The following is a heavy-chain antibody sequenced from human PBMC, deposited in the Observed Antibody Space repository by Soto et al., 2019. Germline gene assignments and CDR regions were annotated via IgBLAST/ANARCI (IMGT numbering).Heavy chain of an antibody. Sequence: PGGSLRLSCAAFGLTISGKKYVAWVRQAPGKGLEWVSALYDVDGSFYADSVKGRFTTSSDSSKTTVYPQMNDLRPDDTAVYYCATWHEREHAYDVWGQGTTVTVSS. CDR2: LYDVDGS. V-gene: IGHV3-53*01. CDR1: GLTISGKKY. D-gene: IGHD1-1*01. CDR3: ATWHEREHAYDV. J-gene: IGHJ3*01.